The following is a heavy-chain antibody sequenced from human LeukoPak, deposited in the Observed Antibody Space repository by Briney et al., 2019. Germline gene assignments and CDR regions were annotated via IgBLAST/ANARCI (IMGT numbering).Heavy chain of an antibody. D-gene: IGHD5-12*01. V-gene: IGHV3-23*01. CDR3: AKHGPYSGYEGDDY. CDR1: GFTFSNYG. Sequence: GGSLRLSCAASGFTFSNYGMSWVRQAPGKGLEWVSAITATSSSTHDADSVQGRFTISRDNSKNTLYLQMNSLRAEDTAVYYCAKHGPYSGYEGDDYWGQGTLVTVSS. J-gene: IGHJ4*02. CDR2: ITATSSST.